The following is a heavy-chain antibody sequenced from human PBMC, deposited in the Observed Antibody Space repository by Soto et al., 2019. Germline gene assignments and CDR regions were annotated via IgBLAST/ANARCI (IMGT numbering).Heavy chain of an antibody. J-gene: IGHJ4*02. CDR2: ISCRSKTI. D-gene: IGHD4-17*01. V-gene: IGHV3-48*01. Sequence: GGSLRLSCAASGFTFSSYSMNWVRQAPGKGLEWVSYISCRSKTIYYADSVKGRFTISRDNSKSSLYLQMDSLRAEDTAVYYCARSTTVVFPGDYWGQGTLVTVSS. CDR3: ARSTTVVFPGDY. CDR1: GFTFSSYS.